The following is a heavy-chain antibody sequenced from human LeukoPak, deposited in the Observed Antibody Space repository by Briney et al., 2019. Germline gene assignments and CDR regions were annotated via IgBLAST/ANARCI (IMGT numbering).Heavy chain of an antibody. D-gene: IGHD5-12*01. CDR2: ISYDGSDK. Sequence: GGSLRLSCAASGFTFNTFGMHWVRQAPGKGLEWVAVISYDGSDKYYADSVKGRFTISRDNSKNTLYLQMNSLRAEDTAVYYCVKRVYHSGPESYFDYWGQGTLVTVSS. J-gene: IGHJ4*02. CDR1: GFTFNTFG. V-gene: IGHV3-30*18. CDR3: VKRVYHSGPESYFDY.